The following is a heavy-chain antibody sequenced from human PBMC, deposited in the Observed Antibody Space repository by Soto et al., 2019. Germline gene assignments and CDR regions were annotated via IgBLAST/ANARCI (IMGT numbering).Heavy chain of an antibody. CDR3: VKEKQVAMVRGVIGY. CDR2: ISGNGGST. J-gene: IGHJ4*02. Sequence: LSVTHSAPLVACRLYAMRWVRQAPWKRLGYVSVISGNGGSTEYAGSVKGRFTISRNNSKTTLYPQMSGVRAEYTGVYYCVKEKQVAMVRGVIGYWGQGTLLTGSA. D-gene: IGHD3-10*01. CDR1: LVACRLYA. V-gene: IGHV3-64D*06.